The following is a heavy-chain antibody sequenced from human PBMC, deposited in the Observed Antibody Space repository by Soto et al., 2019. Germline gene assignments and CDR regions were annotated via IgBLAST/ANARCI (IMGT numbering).Heavy chain of an antibody. CDR3: ARVPGP. V-gene: IGHV4-30-2*01. CDR1: GGSISNGGYS. Sequence: SETLSLTCAVSGGSISNGGYSWSWIRQPQGKGLEWIGYIYHSGSTYYNPSLKSRVTISVDRSKNQFSLKLSSVTAADTAVYYCARVPGPWGQGTLVTVSS. CDR2: IYHSGST. J-gene: IGHJ5*02. D-gene: IGHD7-27*01.